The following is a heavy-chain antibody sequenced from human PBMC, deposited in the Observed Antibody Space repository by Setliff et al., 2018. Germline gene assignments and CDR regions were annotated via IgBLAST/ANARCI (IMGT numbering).Heavy chain of an antibody. CDR3: ARGGYSGSSYAFDI. CDR2: IYNSGST. Sequence: SETLSLSCTVSGGSISSGSYYWSWIRQPAGKGLEWIGRIYNSGSTNYNPSLKSRVTISEDTSKNEFSLKLSSVTAADTAVYYCARGGYSGSSYAFDIWGQGTMVTVSS. J-gene: IGHJ3*02. CDR1: GGSISSGSYY. D-gene: IGHD1-26*01. V-gene: IGHV4-61*02.